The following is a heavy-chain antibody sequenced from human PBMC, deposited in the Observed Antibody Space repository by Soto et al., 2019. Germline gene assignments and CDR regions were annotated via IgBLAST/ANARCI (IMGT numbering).Heavy chain of an antibody. J-gene: IGHJ4*02. CDR2: IYSGGST. Sequence: EVQLVESGGGLVQPGGSLRLSCAASGFTVSSIYMSWVRQAPGKGLEWVSVIYSGGSTYYADSVKGRFTISRDNSKNTLYLQMNSLRAEDTAVYYCARVIVRTSYYDSSGYYFNYWGQGTLVTVSS. CDR3: ARVIVRTSYYDSSGYYFNY. CDR1: GFTVSSIY. D-gene: IGHD3-22*01. V-gene: IGHV3-66*01.